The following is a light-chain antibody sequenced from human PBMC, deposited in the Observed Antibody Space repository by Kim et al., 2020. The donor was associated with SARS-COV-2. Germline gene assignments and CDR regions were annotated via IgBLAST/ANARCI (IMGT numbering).Light chain of an antibody. CDR1: SSDVGGYNY. J-gene: IGLJ1*01. Sequence: QSVLTQPRSVSGSPGQSVTISCTGTSSDVGGYNYVSWYQQHPGKAPKLMIYDVSKRPSGVPDRFSGSKSGNTASLTISGLQAEDEADYYCCSYAGSYTYGFGTGTKVTFL. CDR2: DVS. V-gene: IGLV2-11*01. CDR3: CSYAGSYTYG.